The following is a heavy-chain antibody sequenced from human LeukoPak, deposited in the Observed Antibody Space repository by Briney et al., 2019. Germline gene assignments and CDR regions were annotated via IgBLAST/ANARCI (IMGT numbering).Heavy chain of an antibody. V-gene: IGHV4-39*01. Sequence: PSETLSLTCTVSGGSISSSSYYWGWIRQPPGKGLEWIGSIYYSGSTYYNPSLKSRVTISVDTSKNQFSLKLSSVTAADTAVYYCARHYTLNWFAPWGQGTLVTVSS. CDR2: IYYSGST. J-gene: IGHJ5*02. D-gene: IGHD3-16*01. CDR3: ARHYTLNWFAP. CDR1: GGSISSSSYY.